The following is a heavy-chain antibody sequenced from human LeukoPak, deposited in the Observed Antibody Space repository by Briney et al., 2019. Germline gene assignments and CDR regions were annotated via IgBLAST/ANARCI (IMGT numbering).Heavy chain of an antibody. CDR3: ARERNTMVRGVIRSFDY. CDR1: GFTFSSYW. D-gene: IGHD3-10*01. V-gene: IGHV3-7*01. CDR2: IKQDGSEK. J-gene: IGHJ4*02. Sequence: GGSLRLSCAASGFTFSSYWMSWVRQAPGKGLEWVANIKQDGSEKYYVDSVKGRFTISRDNAKNSLYLQMNSLRAEDTAVYYCARERNTMVRGVIRSFDYWGQGTLVTVSS.